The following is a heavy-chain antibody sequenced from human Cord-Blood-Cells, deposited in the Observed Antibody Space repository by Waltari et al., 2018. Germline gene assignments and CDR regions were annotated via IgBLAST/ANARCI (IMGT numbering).Heavy chain of an antibody. Sequence: QVQLVESGGGVVQPGRSLRLSCAASGFTFSSSPLHVVSQAPAKGLGWCAVIPYEGSTKYYAGSVKGRFTISRDNSKNTLYLQMNSLRAEDTAVYYCARSHAGYSSSWYVGFDYWGQGTLVTVSS. D-gene: IGHD6-13*01. CDR3: ARSHAGYSSSWYVGFDY. CDR1: GFTFSSSP. CDR2: IPYEGSTK. J-gene: IGHJ4*02. V-gene: IGHV3-30-3*01.